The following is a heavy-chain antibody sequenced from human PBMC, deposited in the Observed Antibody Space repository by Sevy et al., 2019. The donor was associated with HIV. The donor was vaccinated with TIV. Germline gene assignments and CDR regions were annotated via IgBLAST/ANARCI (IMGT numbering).Heavy chain of an antibody. V-gene: IGHV1-2*02. D-gene: IGHD6-19*01. CDR3: ARGSSGWYGGTRDFDY. J-gene: IGHJ4*02. Sequence: ASVKVSCKASGYTFTGYYMHWVRQAPGQGLEWMGWINPNSGGTNYAQKFQGRVTMTRDTSISTAYMERSRLGSDETAVYYCARGSSGWYGGTRDFDYWGQGTLVTVSS. CDR2: INPNSGGT. CDR1: GYTFTGYY.